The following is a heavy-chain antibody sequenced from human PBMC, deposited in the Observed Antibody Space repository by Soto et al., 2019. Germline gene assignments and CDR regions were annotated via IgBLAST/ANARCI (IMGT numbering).Heavy chain of an antibody. CDR1: GFTFSSYG. Sequence: QVQLVESGGGVVQPGRSLRLSCAASGFTFSSYGMHWVRQAPGKGLEWVAVISYHGNDKYYADSVKGRFTISRDNFKSTLYLQMSSLRAEDSAISFFANDLLPTTLTTCASWGQGPLVTVSS. CDR2: ISYHGNDK. V-gene: IGHV3-30*18. J-gene: IGHJ5*02. CDR3: ANDLLPTTLTTCAS. D-gene: IGHD4-17*01.